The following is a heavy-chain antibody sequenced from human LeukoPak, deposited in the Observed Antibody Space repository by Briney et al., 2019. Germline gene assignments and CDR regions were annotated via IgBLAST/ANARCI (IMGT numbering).Heavy chain of an antibody. CDR2: INTDGRIT. J-gene: IGHJ3*02. CDR3: TKHPWKMAFDI. V-gene: IGHV3-74*01. D-gene: IGHD1-1*01. CDR1: GFTFSSYW. Sequence: GGSLRLSCAASGFTFSSYWMHWVRQAPGKGLVWVSRINTDGRITNYADSVKGRFTISRDNAKNTLFLQMNSLRAEDTAVYYCTKHPWKMAFDIWGQGTMVTVSS.